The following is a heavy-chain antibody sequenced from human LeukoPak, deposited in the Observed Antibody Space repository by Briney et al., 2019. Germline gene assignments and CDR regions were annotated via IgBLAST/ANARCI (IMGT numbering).Heavy chain of an antibody. V-gene: IGHV5-10-1*01. CDR1: GYSFTSYW. J-gene: IGHJ4*02. Sequence: GESLNISCKGSGYSFTSYWISWVRQMPGKGLEWMGRIDPSDSYTNYSPSFQGHVTISADKSISTAYLQWSSLKASDTAMYYCARLETYYDILTGYYKPADYWGQGTLVTVSS. CDR3: ARLETYYDILTGYYKPADY. D-gene: IGHD3-9*01. CDR2: IDPSDSYT.